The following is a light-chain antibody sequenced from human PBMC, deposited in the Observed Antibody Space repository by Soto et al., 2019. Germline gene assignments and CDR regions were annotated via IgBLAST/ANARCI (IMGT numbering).Light chain of an antibody. CDR3: QQTYTVPHT. V-gene: IGKV1-39*01. CDR1: QTIVTY. Sequence: DIQMTQSPSSLSASVGDTVTITCRASQTIVTYLNWYQQKPGKAPKLLMYFASTLQSGVPSRFSGSRSGTDFTLTISSLQPEDFATYYCQQTYTVPHTFGQGTKVEIK. J-gene: IGKJ1*01. CDR2: FAS.